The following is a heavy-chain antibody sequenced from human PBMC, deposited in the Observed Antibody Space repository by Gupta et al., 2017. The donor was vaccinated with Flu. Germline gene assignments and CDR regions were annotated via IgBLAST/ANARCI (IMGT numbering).Heavy chain of an antibody. V-gene: IGHV1-69*01. Sequence: QVQLVQSGAEVKKPGSSVKVSCKASGGTFSSYAIRWVRQAPGQGLEWMGGIIPIFGTANYAQKFQGRVTITADESTSTAYMELSSLRSEDTAVYYCAREHPHIVAMGAFDYWGQGTLVTVSS. CDR1: GGTFSSYA. CDR2: IIPIFGTA. J-gene: IGHJ4*02. CDR3: AREHPHIVAMGAFDY. D-gene: IGHD5-12*01.